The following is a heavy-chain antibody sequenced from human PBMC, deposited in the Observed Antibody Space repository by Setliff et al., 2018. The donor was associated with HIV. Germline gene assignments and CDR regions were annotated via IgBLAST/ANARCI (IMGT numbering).Heavy chain of an antibody. J-gene: IGHJ4*02. D-gene: IGHD3-10*01. CDR2: LSYSGTT. V-gene: IGHV4-39*01. Sequence: KPSETLSLTCTVSGGSVTSSSYYWAWIRQPPGKGLDWIGSLSYSGTTYYIPSLKSRVTISVDTSKNQFSLKLNSVTAADTAVYYCASSRAEEKIDYWGQGTLVTVSS. CDR3: ASSRAEEKIDY. CDR1: GGSVTSSSYY.